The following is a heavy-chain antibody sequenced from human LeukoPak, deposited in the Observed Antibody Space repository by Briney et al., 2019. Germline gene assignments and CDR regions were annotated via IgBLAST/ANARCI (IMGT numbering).Heavy chain of an antibody. CDR1: GFTFSSYG. Sequence: PGGSLRLSCAASGFTFSSYGMHWVRQAPGKGLEWVAVIWYDGSNKYYADSVKGRFTISRDNSKNTLYLQMNSLRAEDTAVYYCARGRSVGATRSFDYWGQGTLVTVSS. D-gene: IGHD1-26*01. CDR2: IWYDGSNK. CDR3: ARGRSVGATRSFDY. V-gene: IGHV3-33*01. J-gene: IGHJ4*02.